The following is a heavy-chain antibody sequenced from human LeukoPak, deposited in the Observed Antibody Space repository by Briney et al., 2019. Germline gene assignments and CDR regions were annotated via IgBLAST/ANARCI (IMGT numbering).Heavy chain of an antibody. Sequence: GRSLRPSCSASGFTFSSYAMHWVRQAPGKGLEYVSSISSNGGSTYYADSVKGRFTISRDNSKNTLYLQMSSLRAEHTAVYYCVKERGSGYDYEIDYWGQGTLVTVSS. J-gene: IGHJ4*02. CDR3: VKERGSGYDYEIDY. D-gene: IGHD5-12*01. CDR1: GFTFSSYA. V-gene: IGHV3-64D*06. CDR2: ISSNGGST.